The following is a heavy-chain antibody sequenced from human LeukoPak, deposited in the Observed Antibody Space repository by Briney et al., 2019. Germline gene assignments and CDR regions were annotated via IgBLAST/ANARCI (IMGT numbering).Heavy chain of an antibody. J-gene: IGHJ4*02. V-gene: IGHV4-59*12. Sequence: SETLSLTCTVSGGSISSYYWSWLRQPPGKGLKWIGNIYYSGYTTYSPSLRSRVTISVDTSKNQFSLKLSSVTAADTAVYYCARSYSSGWYVHYWGQGTLVTVSS. D-gene: IGHD6-19*01. CDR1: GGSISSYY. CDR3: ARSYSSGWYVHY. CDR2: IYYSGYT.